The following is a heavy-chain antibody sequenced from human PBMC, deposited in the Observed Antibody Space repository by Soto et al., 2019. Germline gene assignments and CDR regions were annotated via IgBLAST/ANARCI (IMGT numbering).Heavy chain of an antibody. V-gene: IGHV3-23*01. Sequence: GGSLRLSCTASGFTFSSHAMSWVRQAPGKGLEWVSSINGGGGTTNYADSVKGRFTISRDNSKNTLYLQMNSLRAEDTAVYFCAKVVCTSDCYDYWGQGSLVTVSS. CDR1: GFTFSSHA. CDR3: AKVVCTSDCYDY. D-gene: IGHD2-21*02. CDR2: INGGGGTT. J-gene: IGHJ4*02.